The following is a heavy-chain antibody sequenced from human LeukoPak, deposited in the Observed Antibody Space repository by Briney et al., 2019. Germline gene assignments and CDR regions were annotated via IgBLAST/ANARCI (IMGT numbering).Heavy chain of an antibody. CDR1: GYTFTGYY. V-gene: IGHV1-2*04. Sequence: ASVKVSCKASGYTFTGYYMHRVRQAPGQGLEWMGWIKPNSGGTNYAQKFQGWVTMTRDTSISTAYMELSRLRSDDTAVYYCARDLRMGYDILTGYYGGVCFDPWGQGTLVTVSS. D-gene: IGHD3-9*01. CDR2: IKPNSGGT. CDR3: ARDLRMGYDILTGYYGGVCFDP. J-gene: IGHJ5*02.